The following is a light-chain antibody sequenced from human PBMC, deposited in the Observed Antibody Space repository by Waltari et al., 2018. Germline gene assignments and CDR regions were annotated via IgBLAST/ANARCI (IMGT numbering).Light chain of an antibody. CDR3: QKYGTRPAT. CDR2: DTS. Sequence: ELVLTQSPDPLSLSPGDRATLSCRASQSVGRTLDWYQQRPGQAPRLLIYDTSSRATGIPDRFSGSGSGTDFSLTISRLEPEDFAVYYCQKYGTRPATFGQGTKVEVK. V-gene: IGKV3-20*01. CDR1: QSVGRT. J-gene: IGKJ1*01.